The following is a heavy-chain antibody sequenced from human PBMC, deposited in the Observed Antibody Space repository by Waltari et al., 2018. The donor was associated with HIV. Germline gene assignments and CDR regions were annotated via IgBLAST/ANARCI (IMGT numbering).Heavy chain of an antibody. Sequence: QVHLQEWGAGLVQPSETLSLTCSVHRGSSSNPYWTWIRQPPGKGLEWIGEINDGEIINHNPSLKSRITISVDRSKKQISLKLNSVTAADTAVYYCARGPEGYQLLGNWFDPWGQGAIVTVSS. V-gene: IGHV4-34*01. D-gene: IGHD2-2*01. CDR1: RGSSSNPY. CDR3: ARGPEGYQLLGNWFDP. CDR2: INDGEII. J-gene: IGHJ5*02.